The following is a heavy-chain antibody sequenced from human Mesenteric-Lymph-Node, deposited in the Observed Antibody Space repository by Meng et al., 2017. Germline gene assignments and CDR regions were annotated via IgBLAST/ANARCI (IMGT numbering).Heavy chain of an antibody. V-gene: IGHV1-18*01. CDR1: AGTISSYT. Sequence: ASAKVFCKASAGTISSYTISWLRHAPGQGLEWMGWISAYNGNKNYAQKLQGRVTMTTDTSTSTAYMELRSLRSEDTAVYYCARALTIHSGYSRSWYVTDFDYWGQGTLVTVSS. CDR2: ISAYNGNK. CDR3: ARALTIHSGYSRSWYVTDFDY. J-gene: IGHJ4*02. D-gene: IGHD6-13*01.